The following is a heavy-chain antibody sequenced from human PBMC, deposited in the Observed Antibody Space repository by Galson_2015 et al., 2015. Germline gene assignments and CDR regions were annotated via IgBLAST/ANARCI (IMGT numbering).Heavy chain of an antibody. CDR1: CYTFTSYG. CDR2: ISAYNGNT. Sequence: SCKASCYTFTSYGISWVRQAPGQGLEWMGWISAYNGNTNYAQKLQGRVTMTTDTSTSTAYMELRSLRSDDTAVYYCARDQVVGATNWFDPWGQGTLVTVSS. V-gene: IGHV1-18*01. J-gene: IGHJ5*02. CDR3: ARDQVVGATNWFDP. D-gene: IGHD1-26*01.